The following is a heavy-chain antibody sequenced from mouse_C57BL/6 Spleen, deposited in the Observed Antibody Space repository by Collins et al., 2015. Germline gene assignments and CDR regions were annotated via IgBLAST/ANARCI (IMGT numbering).Heavy chain of an antibody. CDR2: ISYSGST. CDR1: GYSITSDYA. J-gene: IGHJ3*01. CDR3: ATSLLRRAY. D-gene: IGHD1-1*01. V-gene: IGHV3-2*02. Sequence: DVQLQESGPGLVKPSQSLSLTCTVTGYSITSDYAWNWIRQFPGNKLEWMGYISYSGSTSYNPSLKSRISITRDTSKNQFFLQLNSVTTEDTATYYCATSLLRRAYWGQGTLVTVSA.